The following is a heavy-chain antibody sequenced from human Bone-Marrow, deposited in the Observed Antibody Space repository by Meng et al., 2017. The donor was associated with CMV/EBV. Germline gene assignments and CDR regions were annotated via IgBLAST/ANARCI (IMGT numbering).Heavy chain of an antibody. CDR2: IYYSGSA. Sequence: SETLSLTCTVSGGSISSSSYYWGWIRQPPGKGLEWIGSIYYSGSAYYNPSLKSRVTISVDTSKNQFSLKLSSVTAADTAVYYCARGGAGQYDFWSGYRYNYYYYYGMDVWGQGTTVTVSS. V-gene: IGHV4-39*07. CDR1: GGSISSSSYY. CDR3: ARGGAGQYDFWSGYRYNYYYYYGMDV. J-gene: IGHJ6*02. D-gene: IGHD3-3*01.